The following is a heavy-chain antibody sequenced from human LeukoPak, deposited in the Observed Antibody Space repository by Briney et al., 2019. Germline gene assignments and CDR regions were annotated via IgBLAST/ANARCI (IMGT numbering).Heavy chain of an antibody. CDR2: ISRSGSTK. CDR3: ARVLRYCSGGNCYSGGLGYMDV. J-gene: IGHJ6*03. D-gene: IGHD2-15*01. CDR1: GFTFSDYN. V-gene: IGHV3-11*01. Sequence: PGGSLRLSCAASGFTFSDYNMRWIRQAPGKGLEWVSSISRSGSTKYYADSVKGRFTISRDNAKNSLFSQMNRLRDEDTSVCYWARVLRYCSGGNCYSGGLGYMDVWGKGTTVTISS.